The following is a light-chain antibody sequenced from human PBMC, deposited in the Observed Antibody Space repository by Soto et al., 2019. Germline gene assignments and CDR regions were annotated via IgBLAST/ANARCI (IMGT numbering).Light chain of an antibody. J-gene: IGLJ1*01. Sequence: QSVLTQPASVSGSPGQSITISCTGTRRDVGGYNYVSWYQQYPGKPPKLLIYEVTHRPSGVSNRFSGSKSGNTASLTISGLQAEDEADYYCSSYKISNSLPFVFGTGTKVTGL. CDR2: EVT. CDR3: SSYKISNSLPFV. V-gene: IGLV2-14*01. CDR1: RRDVGGYNY.